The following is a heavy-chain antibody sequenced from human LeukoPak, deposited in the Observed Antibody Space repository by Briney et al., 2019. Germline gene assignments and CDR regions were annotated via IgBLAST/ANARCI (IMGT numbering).Heavy chain of an antibody. J-gene: IGHJ4*02. CDR1: GGSFSGYY. V-gene: IGHV4-34*01. Sequence: SETLSLTCAVYGGSFSGYYWSWIRQPPGKGLEWIGEINQSGSTNYNPSLKSRVTISVDTSKNQFSLKLSSVTAADTAVYYCARGRSYSSSPFDYWGQGTLVTVSS. CDR2: INQSGST. D-gene: IGHD6-6*01. CDR3: ARGRSYSSSPFDY.